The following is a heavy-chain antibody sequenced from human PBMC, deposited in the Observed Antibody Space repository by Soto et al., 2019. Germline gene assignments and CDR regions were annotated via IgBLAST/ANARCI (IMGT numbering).Heavy chain of an antibody. CDR3: ARDSRVWYYYDSSGYLDY. CDR1: GFTVSSYC. Sequence: HPXGALGLSFAASGFTVSSYCMSWVRQAPGKGLEWVANIKQDGSEKYYVDSVKGRFTISRDNAKNSLYLQMNSLRAEDTAVYYCARDSRVWYYYDSSGYLDYWGQGTLVTVPS. CDR2: IKQDGSEK. D-gene: IGHD3-22*01. V-gene: IGHV3-7*01. J-gene: IGHJ4*02.